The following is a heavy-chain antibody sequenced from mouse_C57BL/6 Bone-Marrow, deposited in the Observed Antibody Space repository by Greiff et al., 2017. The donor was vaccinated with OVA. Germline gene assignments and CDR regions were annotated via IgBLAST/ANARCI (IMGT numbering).Heavy chain of an antibody. J-gene: IGHJ2*01. CDR3: TSNYYGSRRFDY. Sequence: EVQLQQSGAELVRPGASVKLSCTASGFNIKDDYMHWVKQRPEQGLEWIGWIDPENGDTEYASKFQGKATITADTSSNTAYLQLSSLTSADTAVDYCTSNYYGSRRFDYWGQGTTLTVSS. CDR2: IDPENGDT. V-gene: IGHV14-4*01. D-gene: IGHD1-1*01. CDR1: GFNIKDDY.